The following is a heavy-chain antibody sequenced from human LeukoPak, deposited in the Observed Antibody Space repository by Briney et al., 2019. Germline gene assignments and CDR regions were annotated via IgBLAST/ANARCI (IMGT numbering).Heavy chain of an antibody. Sequence: YAQELQGRVTMTTDTSTSTAYMELRSLRSDDTAVYYCARVPEGIVGATWGYFDYWGQGTLVTVSS. D-gene: IGHD1-26*01. V-gene: IGHV1-18*01. J-gene: IGHJ4*02. CDR3: ARVPEGIVGATWGYFDY.